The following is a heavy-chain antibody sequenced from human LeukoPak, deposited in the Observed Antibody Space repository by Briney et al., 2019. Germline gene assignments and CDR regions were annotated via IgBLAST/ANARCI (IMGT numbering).Heavy chain of an antibody. CDR1: GFTFSSYS. J-gene: IGHJ4*02. D-gene: IGHD2-15*01. V-gene: IGHV3-48*01. CDR3: ARGDCNGGSCYLSLTTIDY. Sequence: GGSLRLSCAASGFTFSSYSMDWVRQAPGKGLEWVSYISSSSSTIYYADSVKGRFTISRDNAENSLFLQMNSLRAEDTAVYYCARGDCNGGSCYLSLTTIDYWGQGTLVTVSS. CDR2: ISSSSSTI.